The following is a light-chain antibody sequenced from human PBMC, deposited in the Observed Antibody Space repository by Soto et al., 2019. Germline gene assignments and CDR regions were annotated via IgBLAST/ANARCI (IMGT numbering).Light chain of an antibody. CDR3: QQYYSIPLT. J-gene: IGKJ3*01. CDR2: GAS. V-gene: IGKV4-1*01. CDR1: QSVLYSSNNKNY. Sequence: DIVMTQSPDSLAVYLGERASINCKSSQSVLYSSNNKNYLAWYQEKPGQPPRLLIYGASTREPGVPDRFSGSGSGTDFTLTISSLQAEDVAVYYCQQYYSIPLTFGPGTKVDIK.